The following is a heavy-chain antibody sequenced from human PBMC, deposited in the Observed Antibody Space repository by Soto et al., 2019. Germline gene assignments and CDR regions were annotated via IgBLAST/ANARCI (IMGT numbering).Heavy chain of an antibody. V-gene: IGHV3-15*01. CDR2: IKSKTDGETT. D-gene: IGHD2-15*01. CDR3: ATVSRCSGITCKQAIDY. Sequence: DVQLVESGGNLVQPGGSLRLSCAASGFTFSNAWMYWVRQAPGKGLEWVGRIKSKTDGETTDFAAPVKGRFTISRDDSKNTLYLQMNSLKTEDTAVYYCATVSRCSGITCKQAIDYWGQGTLVTVSS. CDR1: GFTFSNAW. J-gene: IGHJ4*02.